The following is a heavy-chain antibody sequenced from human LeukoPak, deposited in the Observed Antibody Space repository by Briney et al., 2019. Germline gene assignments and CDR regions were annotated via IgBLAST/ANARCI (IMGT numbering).Heavy chain of an antibody. J-gene: IGHJ4*02. D-gene: IGHD6-13*01. CDR3: AKDIGYSSSWF. V-gene: IGHV3-9*01. Sequence: GGSLRLSCAASGFTFDDYAMHWVRQAPGKGLEWVSGISWKSGSIGYADSVKGRFTISRDNAKNSLYLQMNSLRAEDTALYYCAKDIGYSSSWFWGQGTLVTVSS. CDR1: GFTFDDYA. CDR2: ISWKSGSI.